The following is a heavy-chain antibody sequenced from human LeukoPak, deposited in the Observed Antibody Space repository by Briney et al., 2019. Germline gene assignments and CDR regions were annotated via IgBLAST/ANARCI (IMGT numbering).Heavy chain of an antibody. Sequence: GGPLRLSGAASGFTFRADGMHWVRKAPGRGRGGGAFIRVDGSNKYYADSVKGRFTISRDNSKNTLYLQMNSLRAEDTAVYYCAKDLEKAGTTASYYFDYWGQGTLVTVSS. V-gene: IGHV3-30*02. J-gene: IGHJ4*02. CDR2: IRVDGSNK. CDR3: AKDLEKAGTTASYYFDY. CDR1: GFTFRADG. D-gene: IGHD1-1*01.